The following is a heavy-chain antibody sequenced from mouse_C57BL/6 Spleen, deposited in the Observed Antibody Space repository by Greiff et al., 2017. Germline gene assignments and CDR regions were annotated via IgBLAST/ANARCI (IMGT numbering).Heavy chain of an antibody. CDR1: GYAFTNYL. CDR3: ARGTTMVKGDY. Sequence: VQLQQSGAELVRPGTSVKVSCKASGYAFTNYLIEWVKQRPGQGLEWIGVINPGGGGTNYNEKFKGKATLTADKSSSTAYMQLSSLTSEDSAVYFCARGTTMVKGDYWGQGTTLTVSS. J-gene: IGHJ2*01. V-gene: IGHV1-54*01. D-gene: IGHD2-2*01. CDR2: INPGGGGT.